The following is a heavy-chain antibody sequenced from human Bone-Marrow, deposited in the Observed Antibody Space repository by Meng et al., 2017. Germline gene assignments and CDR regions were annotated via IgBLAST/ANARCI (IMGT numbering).Heavy chain of an antibody. V-gene: IGHV3-15*01. CDR2: MKSNVDGGTV. CDR3: SGHVDY. CDR1: GFTFSNAW. Sequence: EGELVEPGGGFVKPGGFLRLSCAASGFTFSNAWMTWVRQAPGKGLEWIGRMKSNVDGGTVDYAAAVKGRFFISRDDSENTFYLQMNSLKTEDTAVYYCSGHVDYWGHGTLVTVSS. J-gene: IGHJ4*01.